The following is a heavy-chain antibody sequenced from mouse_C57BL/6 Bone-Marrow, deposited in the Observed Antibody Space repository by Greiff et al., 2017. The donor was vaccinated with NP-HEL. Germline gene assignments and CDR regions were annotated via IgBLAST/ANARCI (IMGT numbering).Heavy chain of an antibody. CDR1: GYTFTSYW. V-gene: IGHV1-69*01. Sequence: VKLQQPGAELVMPGASVKLSCKASGYTFTSYWMHWVKQRPGQGLEWIGEIDPSDSYTNYNQKFKGKSTVTVDKSSSTAYMQLSSLTSEDSAVYYCAREGGSSQYYFDYWGQGTTLTVSS. CDR3: AREGGSSQYYFDY. CDR2: IDPSDSYT. J-gene: IGHJ2*01. D-gene: IGHD1-1*01.